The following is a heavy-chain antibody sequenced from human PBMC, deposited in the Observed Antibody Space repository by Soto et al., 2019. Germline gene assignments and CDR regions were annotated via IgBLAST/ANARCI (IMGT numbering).Heavy chain of an antibody. D-gene: IGHD5-18*01. CDR2: ISSSSSYI. V-gene: IGHV3-21*01. CDR1: GFTFSSYS. J-gene: IGHJ4*02. Sequence: EVQLVESGGGLVKPGGSLRLSCAASGFTFSSYSMNWVRQAPGKGLEWVSSISSSSSYIYYADSVKGRFTISRDNAKNSLYLQMNSLRAEDTAVYYCASLRGYSYGYSDYWGQGTLVTVSS. CDR3: ASLRGYSYGYSDY.